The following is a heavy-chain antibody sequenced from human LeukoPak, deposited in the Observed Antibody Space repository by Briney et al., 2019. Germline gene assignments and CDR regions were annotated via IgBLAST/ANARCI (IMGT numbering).Heavy chain of an antibody. J-gene: IGHJ4*02. V-gene: IGHV1-2*02. CDR1: GYTFTGYY. CDR2: INPNSGGT. Sequence: ASVKVSCKASGYTFTGYYMHWVRQAPGQGLEWMGWINPNSGGTNYAQTFQGRVTMTRDTSISTAYMELSRLRSDDTAVYYCARVYDYDFWSGYRHDFDYWGQGTLVTVSS. CDR3: ARVYDYDFWSGYRHDFDY. D-gene: IGHD3-3*01.